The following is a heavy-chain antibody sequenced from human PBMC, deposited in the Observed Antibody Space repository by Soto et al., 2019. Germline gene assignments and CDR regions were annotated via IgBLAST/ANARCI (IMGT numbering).Heavy chain of an antibody. CDR3: TTAGYSSSWSYYFDY. Sequence: LRLSCAASGFTFSNAWMSWVRQAPGKGLEWVGRIKSKTDGGTTDYAAPVKGRFTISRDDSKNTLYLQMNSLKTEDTAVYYCTTAGYSSSWSYYFDYWGQGTLVTVSS. J-gene: IGHJ4*02. CDR1: GFTFSNAW. CDR2: IKSKTDGGTT. D-gene: IGHD6-13*01. V-gene: IGHV3-15*01.